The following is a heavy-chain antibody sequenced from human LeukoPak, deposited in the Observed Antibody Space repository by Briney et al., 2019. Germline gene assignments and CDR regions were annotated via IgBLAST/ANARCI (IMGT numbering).Heavy chain of an antibody. D-gene: IGHD3-3*01. Sequence: GGSLRLSCAASGFTFSSYSMNWVRQAPGKGLEWVSYISSSSSTIYYADSVKGRFTISRDNAKNSLYVQMNSLRAEDTAVYYCARASFGVVIPYMDVWGKGTTVTVSS. J-gene: IGHJ6*03. CDR1: GFTFSSYS. CDR3: ARASFGVVIPYMDV. CDR2: ISSSSSTI. V-gene: IGHV3-48*01.